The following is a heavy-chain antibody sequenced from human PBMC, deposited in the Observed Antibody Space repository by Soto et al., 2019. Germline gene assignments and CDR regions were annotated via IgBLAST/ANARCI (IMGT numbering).Heavy chain of an antibody. CDR2: INSDGSST. V-gene: IGHV3-74*01. Sequence: GSLRLSCAASGFTFSSYWMHWVRQAPGKGLVWVSRINSDGSSTTYADSVKGRFTISRDNSNKTLYLQMNSLRPEDTAVYYCARDRYSSSTLFDYWGQGTLVTVSS. CDR3: ARDRYSSSTLFDY. D-gene: IGHD6-6*01. CDR1: GFTFSSYW. J-gene: IGHJ4*02.